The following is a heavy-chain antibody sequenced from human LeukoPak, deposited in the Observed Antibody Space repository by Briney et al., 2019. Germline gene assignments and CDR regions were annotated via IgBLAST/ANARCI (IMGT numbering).Heavy chain of an antibody. V-gene: IGHV3-7*01. D-gene: IGHD1-1*01. CDR2: IKQGGSKK. Sequence: PGGSLRLSCVASGFPFSSYWMTRVRQAPGEGLEWVANIKQGGSKKSYVDSVKGRFTISRDNAKNSLYLQMNSLRAEDTAVYYCARAVQMDVWGQGTTVTVSS. CDR3: ARAVQMDV. CDR1: GFPFSSYW. J-gene: IGHJ6*02.